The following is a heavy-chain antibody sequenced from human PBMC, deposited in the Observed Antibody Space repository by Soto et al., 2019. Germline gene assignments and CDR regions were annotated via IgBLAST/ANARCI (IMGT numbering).Heavy chain of an antibody. Sequence: PGGSLRLSCAASGFTFSSYAMHWVRQAPGKGLEWVAVISYDGSNKYYADSVKGRFTISRDNPKNTLYMQMNSLRAEDTAVYYCARDWLGGNTIFGVVTMGDAFDIWGQGTMVTVSS. D-gene: IGHD3-3*01. CDR1: GFTFSSYA. CDR3: ARDWLGGNTIFGVVTMGDAFDI. J-gene: IGHJ3*02. CDR2: ISYDGSNK. V-gene: IGHV3-30-3*01.